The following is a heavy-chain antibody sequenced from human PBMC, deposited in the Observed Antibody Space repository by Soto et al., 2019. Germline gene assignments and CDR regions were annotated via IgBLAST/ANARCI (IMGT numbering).Heavy chain of an antibody. J-gene: IGHJ4*02. CDR2: IWYDGSNK. CDR3: ARDCWHDFGSGYYFPDY. CDR1: GFTFSSYG. Sequence: QVQLLGSGGGVVQPGRSLRLSCAASGFTFSSYGMHWVRQAPGKGREWVAVIWYDGSNKYYAYSVKGRFTISRDNCKNTLYLQMNSLRAEDTAVYYCARDCWHDFGSGYYFPDYWGQGTLVTVSS. V-gene: IGHV3-33*01. D-gene: IGHD3-3*01.